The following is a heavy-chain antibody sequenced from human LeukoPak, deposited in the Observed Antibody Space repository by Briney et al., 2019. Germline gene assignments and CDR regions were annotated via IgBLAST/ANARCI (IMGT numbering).Heavy chain of an antibody. J-gene: IGHJ6*03. Sequence: SETLSLTCTVSGGSISSNIYYWGWIRQPPGKGLEWIGSIYYSGSTYYNPSLKSRVTISVDTSKNQFSLKLSSVTTADTAVYYCAKSFTDYDILTGYYPIQYYYYMDVWGKGTTVTVSS. D-gene: IGHD3-9*01. CDR3: AKSFTDYDILTGYYPIQYYYYMDV. CDR1: GGSISSNIYY. CDR2: IYYSGST. V-gene: IGHV4-39*07.